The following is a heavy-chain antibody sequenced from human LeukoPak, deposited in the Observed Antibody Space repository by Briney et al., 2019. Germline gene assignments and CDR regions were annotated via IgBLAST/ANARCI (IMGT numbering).Heavy chain of an antibody. V-gene: IGHV3-74*01. Sequence: PGGSLRLSCAASGFTFSSYWMHWVRQAPGKGLVWVSRINSDGSSTSYADSVKGRFTISRDNAKNTLFLQMSSLRADDTAVYYCARWRGNPPGFHYWGQGTLVTVSS. CDR3: ARWRGNPPGFHY. CDR2: INSDGSST. J-gene: IGHJ4*02. CDR1: GFTFSSYW. D-gene: IGHD3-3*01.